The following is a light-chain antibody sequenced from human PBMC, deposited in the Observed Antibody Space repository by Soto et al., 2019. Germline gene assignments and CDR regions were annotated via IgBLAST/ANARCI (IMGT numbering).Light chain of an antibody. Sequence: QSVLTQPASVSGSPGQSITISCTGTSSDVGAFNFVSWHQQHPGKAPKLMIYNVYDRPSGVPYRFSGSKYGNTASLTISGLQGEDEADYYCSSYTVSRTYVFGTGTKV. V-gene: IGLV2-14*03. CDR1: SSDVGAFNF. CDR2: NVY. CDR3: SSYTVSRTYV. J-gene: IGLJ1*01.